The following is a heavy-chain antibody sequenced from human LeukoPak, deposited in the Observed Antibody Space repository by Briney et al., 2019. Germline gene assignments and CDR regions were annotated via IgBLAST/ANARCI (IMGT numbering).Heavy chain of an antibody. D-gene: IGHD6-13*01. CDR2: IYYSGST. Sequence: SETLSLTCTVSGGSISSHYWSWIRQPPGKGLEWIGYIYYSGSTNYYPSLKSRVTISVDTSKNQFSLKLSSVTAADPAVYYCARDDGQLGENAFDIWGQGTMVTVSS. V-gene: IGHV4-59*11. J-gene: IGHJ3*02. CDR3: ARDDGQLGENAFDI. CDR1: GGSISSHY.